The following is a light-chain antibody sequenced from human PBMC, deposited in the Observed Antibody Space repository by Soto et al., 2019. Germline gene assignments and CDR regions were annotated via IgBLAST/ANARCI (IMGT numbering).Light chain of an antibody. CDR2: GAS. CDR3: QQFSNNNWPPYT. J-gene: IGKJ2*01. V-gene: IGKV3-20*01. CDR1: QSVSSTS. Sequence: EIVLTQSPGTLSLSPGERATLSCRASQSVSSTSLAWYQQKPGQAPRLLIYGASSRATGIPDRFSGSGSGTDFTLTISRLEPEDFAVYYCQQFSNNNWPPYTFGQGTKLEIK.